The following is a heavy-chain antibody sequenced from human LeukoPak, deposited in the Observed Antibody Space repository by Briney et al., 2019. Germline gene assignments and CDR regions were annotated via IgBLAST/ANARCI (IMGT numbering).Heavy chain of an antibody. CDR1: GFTFSSYW. CDR2: IKQDGSEK. D-gene: IGHD5-18*01. Sequence: GGSLRLSCAASGFTFSSYWMSWVRQAPGKGLEWVANIKQDGSEKYYVDSVKGRFTISRDNAKNSLYLQMNSLRAEDTAVYYCARLRGYSYGKLDYWGQGTLVTGSS. CDR3: ARLRGYSYGKLDY. V-gene: IGHV3-7*01. J-gene: IGHJ4*02.